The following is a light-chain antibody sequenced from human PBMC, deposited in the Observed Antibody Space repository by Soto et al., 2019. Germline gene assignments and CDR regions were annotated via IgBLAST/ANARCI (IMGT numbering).Light chain of an antibody. CDR1: QNIFTY. Sequence: DIQVTQSPSSLSAPVGDRVTITCRASQNIFTYLNWYQQRPGKAPNLLIYAASNLQSGVPSRFSGSGSGTDFTLTISSLQPEDFATYYCQHSYSSPTFGQGTKVDIK. J-gene: IGKJ2*01. V-gene: IGKV1-39*01. CDR2: AAS. CDR3: QHSYSSPT.